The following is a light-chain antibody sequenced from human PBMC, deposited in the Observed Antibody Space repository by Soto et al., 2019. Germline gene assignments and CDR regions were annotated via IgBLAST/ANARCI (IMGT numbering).Light chain of an antibody. V-gene: IGKV3-15*01. CDR2: GAS. CDR1: QSVSSN. J-gene: IGKJ5*01. CDR3: QHYAHNSPIT. Sequence: ETVMTQSPATLSVSPGERATLSCRASQSVSSNLAWYQQKPGQAPRLLIYGASTRATGIPARFSGSGSGTDFTLTISRLEPEDFALYYCQHYAHNSPITFGQGTRLEIK.